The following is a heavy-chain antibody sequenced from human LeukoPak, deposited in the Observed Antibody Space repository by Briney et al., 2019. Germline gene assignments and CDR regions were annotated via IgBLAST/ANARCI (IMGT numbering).Heavy chain of an antibody. CDR1: GGSINSYY. D-gene: IGHD2-2*01. CDR3: ARAWYCSSTSCSNDAFDI. Sequence: SETLSLTCTVSGGSINSYYWSWIRQPAGKGLEWIGRIYSSGSTNYNPSLKSRVTMSVDTSKNQFSLKLSSVTAADTAVYYCARAWYCSSTSCSNDAFDIWGQGTMVTVSS. CDR2: IYSSGST. V-gene: IGHV4-4*07. J-gene: IGHJ3*02.